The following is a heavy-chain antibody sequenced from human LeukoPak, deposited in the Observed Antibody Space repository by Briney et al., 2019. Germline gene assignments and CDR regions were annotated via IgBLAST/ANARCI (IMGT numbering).Heavy chain of an antibody. V-gene: IGHV3-23*01. J-gene: IGHJ6*02. D-gene: IGHD3-22*01. CDR2: IRGSDGST. Sequence: GGSLRLPCAASGFTFNNYAINWVRQAPGKGLEWVLGIRGSDGSTYFADSVKGRFTISRDNSKNTLYLQMNSLRADDTAVYYCAKVTYYYDSSSYHDYGMDVWGQGTTVTVSS. CDR3: AKVTYYYDSSSYHDYGMDV. CDR1: GFTFNNYA.